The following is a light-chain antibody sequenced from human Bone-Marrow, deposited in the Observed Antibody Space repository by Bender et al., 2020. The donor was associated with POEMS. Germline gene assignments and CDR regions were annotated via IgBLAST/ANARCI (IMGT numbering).Light chain of an antibody. J-gene: IGLJ3*02. V-gene: IGLV2-23*02. CDR1: SSDVGSFNL. Sequence: QSALTQPASVSGSPGQSITISCTGTSSDVGSFNLVSWYQQHPGKVPKLMIYAVTKRPSGVSNRFSGSKSGNTASLTISGLQAEDEADYYCCASAGSSTLVFGGGTKVTVL. CDR3: CASAGSSTLV. CDR2: AVT.